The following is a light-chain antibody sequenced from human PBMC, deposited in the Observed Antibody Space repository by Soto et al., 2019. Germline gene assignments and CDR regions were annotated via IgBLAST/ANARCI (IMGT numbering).Light chain of an antibody. CDR3: MQGSHWPFT. CDR1: QSLVNSAGNTF. CDR2: KAS. Sequence: DIVMTQSPLSLPVTLGQPASISCRSSQSLVNSAGNTFLNWFHQRPGQSQRRLIYKASYRDSGVPDRFSGSGSGTDFTLMISRVEADDVGVYYCMQGSHWPFTFGQGTKLEIK. J-gene: IGKJ2*01. V-gene: IGKV2-30*01.